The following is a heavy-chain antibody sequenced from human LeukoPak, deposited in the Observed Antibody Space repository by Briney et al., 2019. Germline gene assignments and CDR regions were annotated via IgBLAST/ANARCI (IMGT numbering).Heavy chain of an antibody. CDR3: ATDRLPETYYGSGGNDY. CDR2: IRGSVDST. Sequence: WGSLRLSCAASGFTFSSYAMSWVRQAPGKGLEWVSGIRGSVDSTYYADSVKGRFTISRDNSKNTLFLQMNSLRAEDTAVYYCATDRLPETYYGSGGNDYWGQGTLVIVSS. V-gene: IGHV3-23*01. J-gene: IGHJ4*02. D-gene: IGHD3-10*01. CDR1: GFTFSSYA.